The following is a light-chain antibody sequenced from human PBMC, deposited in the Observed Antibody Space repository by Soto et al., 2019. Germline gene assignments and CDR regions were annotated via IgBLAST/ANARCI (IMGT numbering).Light chain of an antibody. CDR2: GTS. V-gene: IGKV3-20*01. CDR3: HQYGNSPLT. Sequence: EIVLTQSPGTLSLSPGERATLSCRSSQSVSSKYLAWYQQKPGQAPRVLIYGTSIRASGVPERFSGSGSGTAFTLTISRLEPEDSAVYYCHQYGNSPLTFGQGTKVDIK. CDR1: QSVSSKY. J-gene: IGKJ1*01.